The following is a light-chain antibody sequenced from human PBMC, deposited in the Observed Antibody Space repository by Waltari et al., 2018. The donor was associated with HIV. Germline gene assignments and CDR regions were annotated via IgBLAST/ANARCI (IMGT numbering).Light chain of an antibody. Sequence: QAVVTQEPSLTVSPGGTVTLTCGSSTGAVTSDHYPYWFQQKPGQAPRTLIYDTSDQHSWTPARFSGYLLGGKAALTLSGAQPEDEAEYYCLLSYNGARNWVFGGGTKLTVL. CDR1: TGAVTSDHY. V-gene: IGLV7-46*01. CDR3: LLSYNGARNWV. J-gene: IGLJ3*02. CDR2: DTS.